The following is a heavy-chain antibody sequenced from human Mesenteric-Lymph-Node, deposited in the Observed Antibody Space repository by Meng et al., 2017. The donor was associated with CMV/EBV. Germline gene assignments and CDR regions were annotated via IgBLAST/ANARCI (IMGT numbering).Heavy chain of an antibody. CDR3: ARRAVTQLPTSCYFDF. D-gene: IGHD2-2*01. J-gene: IGHJ4*03. Sequence: ASVKVSCKASGYTFTGYYMHWVRQAPGQGLEWMGWINPNSGGTNYAQKFQGRVTMTRDTSISTAYMELSRLRSDDTAVYYCARRAVTQLPTSCYFDFWGQGEVVTVSS. CDR2: INPNSGGT. CDR1: GYTFTGYY. V-gene: IGHV1-2*02.